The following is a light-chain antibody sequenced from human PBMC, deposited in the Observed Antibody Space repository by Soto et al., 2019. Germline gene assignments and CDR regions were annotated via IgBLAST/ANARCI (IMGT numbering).Light chain of an antibody. CDR2: AAS. Sequence: DIQLTQSPSFLSASVGDRVTITCRASQGIGSYVAWYQQKPGKAPKLLIYAASTLQSGVPSRFSGSRSGTEFTLPISSLQPEDFATYYCQQLDTYPGGTFGGGTKVEIK. V-gene: IGKV1-9*01. CDR3: QQLDTYPGGT. J-gene: IGKJ4*01. CDR1: QGIGSY.